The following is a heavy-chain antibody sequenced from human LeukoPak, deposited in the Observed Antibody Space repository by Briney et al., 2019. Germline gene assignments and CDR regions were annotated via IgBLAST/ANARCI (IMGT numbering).Heavy chain of an antibody. V-gene: IGHV3-74*01. CDR1: GFTFNTYW. Sequence: GGSLRLSCAASGFTFNTYWMNWVRQAQVKGLVWVSGISSDGSSTRYADSVKGRFTISRDNAKNTLYLQMNSLRAEDTAVYYCARLGFCSGGTCYADAFDIWGQGTMVTVSS. J-gene: IGHJ3*02. D-gene: IGHD2-15*01. CDR3: ARLGFCSGGTCYADAFDI. CDR2: ISSDGSST.